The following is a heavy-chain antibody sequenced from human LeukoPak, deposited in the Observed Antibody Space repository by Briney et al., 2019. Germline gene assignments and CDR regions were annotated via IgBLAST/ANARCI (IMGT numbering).Heavy chain of an antibody. V-gene: IGHV4-39*07. CDR2: IYYSGST. J-gene: IGHJ4*02. Sequence: KPSETLSLTCTVSGGSISSSSYYWGWIRRPPGKGLEWIGNIYYSGSTNYNPSLKSRVTISVDTSKNQFSLKLSSVTAADTAVYYCARADYGLYVDYWGQGTLVTVSS. CDR3: ARADYGLYVDY. D-gene: IGHD4-17*01. CDR1: GGSISSSSYY.